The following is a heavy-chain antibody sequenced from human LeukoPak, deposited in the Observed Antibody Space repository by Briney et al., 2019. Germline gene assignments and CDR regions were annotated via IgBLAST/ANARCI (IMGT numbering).Heavy chain of an antibody. CDR3: TREEVRAPLDN. D-gene: IGHD3-10*01. CDR2: ISYDGSNK. CDR1: GFTFSTYG. Sequence: GGSLRLSCAASGFTFSTYGMHWVRQAPGKGLEWVAVISYDGSNKFYADSVKGRFTVSRDNSKNTLYLQMNILRADDTGVYYCTREEVRAPLDNWGQGTLVTVSS. V-gene: IGHV3-30*03. J-gene: IGHJ4*02.